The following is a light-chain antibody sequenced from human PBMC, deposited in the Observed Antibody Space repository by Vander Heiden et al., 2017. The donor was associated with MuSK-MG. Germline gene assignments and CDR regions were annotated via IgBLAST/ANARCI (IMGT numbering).Light chain of an antibody. J-gene: IGKJ5*01. CDR3: QQYDKLPIT. CDR2: DAS. CDR1: QDISNY. Sequence: DLQMTQSPSSLSASVGDRVTITCQASQDISNYLNWYQQKPGKAPKLLIYDASNLETGVPARFSGSGSGTELTVTISSLKPEDIATYYCQQYDKLPITFGQGTRLEMK. V-gene: IGKV1-33*01.